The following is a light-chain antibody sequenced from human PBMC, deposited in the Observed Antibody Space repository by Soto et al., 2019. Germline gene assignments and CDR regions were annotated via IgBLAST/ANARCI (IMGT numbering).Light chain of an antibody. J-gene: IGLJ2*01. Sequence: QSALTQPASVSGSPGQSIAIYCIGTSNDVGAYNYVSWYQQHPGKAPKLLIYDVSGRPSGVSDRFSGSKSGNSASLTISGLQAEDEAAYYCSSYSTTRTVLFGGGTKVTVL. CDR1: SNDVGAYNY. V-gene: IGLV2-14*01. CDR3: SSYSTTRTVL. CDR2: DVS.